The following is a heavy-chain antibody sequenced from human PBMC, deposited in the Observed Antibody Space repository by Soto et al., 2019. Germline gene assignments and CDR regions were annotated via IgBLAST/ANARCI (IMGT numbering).Heavy chain of an antibody. CDR1: GFMFSNYG. CDR3: ARRFSTGWADY. D-gene: IGHD2-2*01. V-gene: IGHV3-33*03. Sequence: QVQLVESGGGVVQPGRSLRLSCTAAGFMFSNYGMHWVRQAPGKGLEWVAVIWHDGINKYYGDSVKGRFTISRDNSKNTLFLQLNSLRAEDTAVYYCARRFSTGWADYWGQGTLVTVSS. J-gene: IGHJ4*02. CDR2: IWHDGINK.